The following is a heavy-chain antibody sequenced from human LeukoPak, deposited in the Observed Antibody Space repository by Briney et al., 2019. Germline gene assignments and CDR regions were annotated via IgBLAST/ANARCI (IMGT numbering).Heavy chain of an antibody. CDR3: ARDGGLNWFDP. D-gene: IGHD3-16*01. Sequence: GGSLRLSCAASGFSFSSYWMSWVRQAPGKGLEWVANIKRDGSEKYYVDSVKGRFTISRDNAKNSLYLQMNSLRAEDTAAYYCARDGGLNWFDPWGQGTLVTVSS. CDR1: GFSFSSYW. V-gene: IGHV3-7*01. CDR2: IKRDGSEK. J-gene: IGHJ5*02.